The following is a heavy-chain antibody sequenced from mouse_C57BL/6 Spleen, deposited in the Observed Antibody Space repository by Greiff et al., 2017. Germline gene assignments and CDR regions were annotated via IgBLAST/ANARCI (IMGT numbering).Heavy chain of an antibody. CDR2: ISSGSSTI. J-gene: IGHJ4*01. CDR3: AREGHYDAMDY. V-gene: IGHV5-17*01. D-gene: IGHD3-1*01. CDR1: GFTFSDYG. Sequence: EVKLVESGGGLVKPGGSLKLSCAASGFTFSDYGMHWVRQAPEKGLEWVAYISSGSSTIYYADTVNGRFTISRENAKNTLFLQMTSLRSEDTAMYYCAREGHYDAMDYWGQGTSVTVSS.